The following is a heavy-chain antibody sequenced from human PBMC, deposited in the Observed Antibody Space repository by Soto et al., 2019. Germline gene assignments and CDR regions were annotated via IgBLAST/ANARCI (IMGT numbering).Heavy chain of an antibody. CDR1: GGTFSSYA. CDR3: AREGYSYGSGSPQGFDY. J-gene: IGHJ4*02. V-gene: IGHV1-69*06. Sequence: SVKVSCKASGGTFSSYAISWVRQAPGQGLEWMGGIIPIFGTANYAQKFQGRVTITADKSTSTAYMELSSLRSEDTAVYYCAREGYSYGSGSPQGFDYWGQGTLVTVSS. CDR2: IIPIFGTA. D-gene: IGHD5-18*01.